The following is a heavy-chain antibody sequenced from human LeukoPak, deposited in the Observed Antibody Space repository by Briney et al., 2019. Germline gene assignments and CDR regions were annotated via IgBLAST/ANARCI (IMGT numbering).Heavy chain of an antibody. Sequence: PGGSLRLSCTASGLTFGDYAMSWVRQAPGKGLEWVGFIRSKAYGGTTEYAASVKGRFTISRDDSKSIAYLQMNSLKTEDTAVYYCTRGAGSLDPWGQGTLVTVSS. J-gene: IGHJ5*02. D-gene: IGHD3-10*01. CDR1: GLTFGDYA. CDR2: IRSKAYGGTT. V-gene: IGHV3-49*04. CDR3: TRGAGSLDP.